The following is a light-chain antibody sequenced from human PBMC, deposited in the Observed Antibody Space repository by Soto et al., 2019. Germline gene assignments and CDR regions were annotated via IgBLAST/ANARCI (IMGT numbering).Light chain of an antibody. CDR1: QSVSSY. CDR2: DAS. Sequence: EIVLTQSPATLSLSPGERATLSCRASQSVSSYLAWYQQKPGQAPRHLIYDASNMATGIPARFSGSGSGTDFTLTISSLEPEDFAVYYCQQRSNSFGQGTRLEIK. J-gene: IGKJ5*01. CDR3: QQRSNS. V-gene: IGKV3-11*01.